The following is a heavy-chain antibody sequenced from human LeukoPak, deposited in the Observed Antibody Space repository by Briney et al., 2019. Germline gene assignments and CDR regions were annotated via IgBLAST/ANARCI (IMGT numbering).Heavy chain of an antibody. Sequence: PGGSLRLSCAASGFTFDDYAMHWVRQAPGKGLEWVSGISWNSGSIGYADSVKGRFTISRDNAKNSLYLQMNSLRAEDTALYYCAKVGQTERDYYFDYWGQGTLVTVSS. CDR1: GFTFDDYA. J-gene: IGHJ4*02. CDR3: AKVGQTERDYYFDY. V-gene: IGHV3-9*01. D-gene: IGHD5-24*01. CDR2: ISWNSGSI.